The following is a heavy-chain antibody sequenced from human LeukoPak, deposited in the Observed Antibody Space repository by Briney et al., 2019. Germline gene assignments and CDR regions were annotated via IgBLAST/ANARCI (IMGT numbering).Heavy chain of an antibody. CDR2: INNSGST. CDR1: GDSFSGYY. CDR3: ARPFTPSYSSSWRRYMDV. J-gene: IGHJ6*03. D-gene: IGHD6-13*01. Sequence: SETLSLTCAVYGDSFSGYYWSWIRQPPGKGLEWIGEINNSGSTNYNPSLKSRVTISVDTSKNQFSLKLSSVTAADTAVYYCARPFTPSYSSSWRRYMDVWGKGTTVTISS. V-gene: IGHV4-34*01.